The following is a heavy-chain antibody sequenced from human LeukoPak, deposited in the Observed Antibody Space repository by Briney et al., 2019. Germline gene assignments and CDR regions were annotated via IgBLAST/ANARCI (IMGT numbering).Heavy chain of an antibody. CDR3: ERSRAAAGTIGFDY. J-gene: IGHJ4*02. V-gene: IGHV1-69*13. D-gene: IGHD6-13*01. CDR2: IIPIFGTA. CDR1: RGTVSSYA. Sequence: SVKVSYKASRGTVSSYAISWVRQATGQGVAGMGGIIPIFGTAHYAQKFQGRDTITADESKNTAYMELSSLRSEDTAVYYCERSRAAAGTIGFDYWGQGTLVTVSS.